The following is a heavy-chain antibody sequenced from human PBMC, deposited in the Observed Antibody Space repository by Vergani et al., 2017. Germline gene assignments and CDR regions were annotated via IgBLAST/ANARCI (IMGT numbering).Heavy chain of an antibody. CDR2: IYPGDSDT. CDR3: ARHVAAAGTTYAFDI. V-gene: IGHV5-51*01. J-gene: IGHJ3*02. D-gene: IGHD6-13*01. Sequence: EVQLVQSGAEVKKPGESLKISCKGSGYSFTSYWIGWVRHMPGKGLEWMGIIYPGDSDTRYSPSFQVQVTISADQSISTAYLQWSSLKASDTAMYYCARHVAAAGTTYAFDIWGQGTMVTASS. CDR1: GYSFTSYW.